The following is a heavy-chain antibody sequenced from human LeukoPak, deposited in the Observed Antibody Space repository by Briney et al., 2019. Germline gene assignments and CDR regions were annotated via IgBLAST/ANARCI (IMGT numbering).Heavy chain of an antibody. J-gene: IGHJ4*02. V-gene: IGHV1-69*04. CDR3: ARDKYYYDSSGYPEISDY. CDR2: IIPILGIA. CDR1: GGTFSSYA. D-gene: IGHD3-22*01. Sequence: SVKVSCEASGGTFSSYAISWVRQAPGQGLEWMGRIIPILGIANYAQKFQGRVTITADKSTSTAYMELSSLRSEDTAVYYCARDKYYYDSSGYPEISDYWGQGTLVTVSS.